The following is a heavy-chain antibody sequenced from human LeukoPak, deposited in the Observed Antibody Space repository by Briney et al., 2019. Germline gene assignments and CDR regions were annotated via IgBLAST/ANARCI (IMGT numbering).Heavy chain of an antibody. CDR3: ARDLGYYDILTGLDY. J-gene: IGHJ4*02. D-gene: IGHD3-9*01. CDR2: IIPIFGTA. CDR1: GGTFSSYA. Sequence: SVKVSCKASGGTFSSYAISWVRQAPGQGLEWMGRIIPIFGTANYAQKFQGRVTITTDESTSTAYMKLSSLRSEDTAVYYCARDLGYYDILTGLDYWGQGTLVTVSS. V-gene: IGHV1-69*05.